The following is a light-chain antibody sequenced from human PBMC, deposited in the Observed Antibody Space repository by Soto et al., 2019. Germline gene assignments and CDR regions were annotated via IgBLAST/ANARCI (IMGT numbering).Light chain of an antibody. J-gene: IGKJ5*01. V-gene: IGKV3D-20*01. Sequence: VVLTQSPATLSLSPGERAALSCGASESVSSNQLAWYQQKPGLALRLLIYDASSRASGIPERFSGSGSGTGFSLTISSLEPEDSAVYYCQQYGSSPITFGQGTRLEIK. CDR1: ESVSSNQ. CDR2: DAS. CDR3: QQYGSSPIT.